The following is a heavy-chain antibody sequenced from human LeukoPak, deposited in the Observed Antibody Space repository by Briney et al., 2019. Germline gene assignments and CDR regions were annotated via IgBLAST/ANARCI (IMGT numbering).Heavy chain of an antibody. J-gene: IGHJ6*02. V-gene: IGHV4-59*12. CDR2: IYYSGST. CDR1: GGSISSFY. Sequence: SETLSLTCTVSGGSISSFYWSWIRQPPGKGLEWIGYIYYSGSTNYNPSLKSRVTMSVDTSKNRFSLKLSSVTAADTAVYYCARDRGVRKDYYYYYGMDVWGQGTTVTVSS. CDR3: ARDRGVRKDYYYYYGMDV. D-gene: IGHD3-10*01.